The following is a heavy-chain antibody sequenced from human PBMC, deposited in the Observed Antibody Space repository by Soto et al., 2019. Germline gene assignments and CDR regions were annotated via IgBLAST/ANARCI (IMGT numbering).Heavy chain of an antibody. CDR3: ARESGDWPLNWFDP. CDR1: GFNFSNHW. J-gene: IGHJ5*02. V-gene: IGHV3-74*01. Sequence: GGSLRLSCAASGFNFSNHWMHWVRQRPAEGLVWVSRITSDGKSKAYAESVKGRFAISRDNAKNTLYLQMNGLTAEDTAVYYCARESGDWPLNWFDPWGQGTLVTVSS. CDR2: ITSDGKSK. D-gene: IGHD2-21*02.